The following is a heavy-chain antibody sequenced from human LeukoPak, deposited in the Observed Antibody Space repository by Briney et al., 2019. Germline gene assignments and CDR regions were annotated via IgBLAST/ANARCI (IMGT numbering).Heavy chain of an antibody. Sequence: GGSLRLSCAASGFTFSNYGMNWVRQAPGKGLEWVAVISYDGSNKYYADSVKGRFTISRDNSKNTLHLQMNSLRAEDTAVYYCAKDSRTRVKDFDYWGQGTLVTVSS. J-gene: IGHJ4*02. CDR2: ISYDGSNK. CDR3: AKDSRTRVKDFDY. V-gene: IGHV3-30*18. CDR1: GFTFSNYG. D-gene: IGHD1-1*01.